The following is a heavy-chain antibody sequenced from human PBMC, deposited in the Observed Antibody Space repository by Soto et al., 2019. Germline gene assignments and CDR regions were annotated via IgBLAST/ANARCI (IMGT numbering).Heavy chain of an antibody. D-gene: IGHD2-2*02. CDR3: ERWGRTRYCSSTSCYTMDV. CDR1: GYTFTNYW. J-gene: IGHJ6*02. CDR2: IYPGDSSA. V-gene: IGHV5-51*01. Sequence: GESLKISCKGSGYTFTNYWIGWVRQMPGKGLEWMGIIYPGDSSARYSPSFEGQVTISADKSINTASLRWCRVRDSDTVMYYCERWGRTRYCSSTSCYTMDVWCQGTMLVVSS.